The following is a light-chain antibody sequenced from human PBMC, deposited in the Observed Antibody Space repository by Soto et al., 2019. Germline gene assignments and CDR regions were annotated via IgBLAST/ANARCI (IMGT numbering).Light chain of an antibody. Sequence: DIQMTQSPSTLSASVGDRVTITCRASQSISSWLAWCQQKPGKAPKLLIYKASSLESGLPSRFSGSGSGTEFTLTISSLQPDDFATYYCQQYNSYPSFGGGTKVEIK. CDR2: KAS. V-gene: IGKV1-5*03. J-gene: IGKJ4*01. CDR3: QQYNSYPS. CDR1: QSISSW.